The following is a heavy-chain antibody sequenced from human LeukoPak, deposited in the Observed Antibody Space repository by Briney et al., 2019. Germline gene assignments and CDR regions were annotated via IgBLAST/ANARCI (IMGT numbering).Heavy chain of an antibody. CDR1: GYTFTSYA. Sequence: ASVKVSCKASGYTFTSYAMNWVRQAPGQGLEWMGWINTNTGNPTYAQGFTGRFVFSLDTSVSTAYLQISSLKAEDTAVYYCARVYGSGSPHYYYGMDVWGQGTLVTVSS. CDR3: ARVYGSGSPHYYYGMDV. V-gene: IGHV7-4-1*02. D-gene: IGHD3-10*01. J-gene: IGHJ6*02. CDR2: INTNTGNP.